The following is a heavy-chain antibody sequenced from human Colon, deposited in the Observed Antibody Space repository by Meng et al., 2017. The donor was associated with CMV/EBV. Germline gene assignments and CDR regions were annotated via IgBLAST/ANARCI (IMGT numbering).Heavy chain of an antibody. J-gene: IGHJ4*02. Sequence: VLLGQAGAEVKKPGAAVKVFCNASGYPFTGYFMYWVRQAPGQGLEWLGVINPITGGTNYAQKFQGRVTMTRDTSVNTAYMELSRLRSDDTAVYYCASLSGGDFDYWGQGTLVTVSS. D-gene: IGHD1-26*01. CDR1: GYPFTGYF. CDR3: ASLSGGDFDY. CDR2: INPITGGT. V-gene: IGHV1-2*02.